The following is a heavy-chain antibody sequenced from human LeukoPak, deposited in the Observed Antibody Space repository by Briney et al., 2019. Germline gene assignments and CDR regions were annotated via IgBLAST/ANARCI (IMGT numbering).Heavy chain of an antibody. CDR3: ARTARSRDWFDP. CDR2: MYFNRRT. J-gene: IGHJ5*02. D-gene: IGHD2-21*02. Sequence: SQTLSLTCSVSGGSISVSIVSHYWSWIRQPPGKGLEWIGYMYFNRRTNYRPSLNSRVTLSVETSKNQFSMNLSSVTAADTAVYYCARTARSRDWFDPWGQGSLVTVSS. V-gene: IGHV4-61*01. CDR1: GGSISVSIVSHY.